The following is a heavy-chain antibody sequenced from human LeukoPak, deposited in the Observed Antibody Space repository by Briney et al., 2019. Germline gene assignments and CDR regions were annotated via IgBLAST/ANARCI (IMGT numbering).Heavy chain of an antibody. CDR3: AKGSSGGVDF. CDR2: ISYRGGT. V-gene: IGHV4-59*02. CDR1: GGSVSTSY. Sequence: SETLSLTCSASGGSVSTSYWSWIRQPPGKGLEWIGYISYRGGTNYNPSLKSRVTISVDTSNNHFSLKLSSVTAADTAVYYCAKGSSGGVDFWGQGTLVIVSS. D-gene: IGHD6-6*01. J-gene: IGHJ4*02.